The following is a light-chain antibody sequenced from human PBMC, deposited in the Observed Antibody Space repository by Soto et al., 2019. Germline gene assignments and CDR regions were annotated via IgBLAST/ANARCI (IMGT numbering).Light chain of an antibody. CDR2: GAS. Sequence: EIVMTQSPASLSVSPGDGATLSCWASQSVASNVAWYQQKPGQGPRLLIHGASTRADGVPARFSGSGSGTDVNITISSLRSEGFAVYYCQQYHNWTPQYTFGQGTKLQI. CDR1: QSVASN. J-gene: IGKJ2*01. V-gene: IGKV3-15*01. CDR3: QQYHNWTPQYT.